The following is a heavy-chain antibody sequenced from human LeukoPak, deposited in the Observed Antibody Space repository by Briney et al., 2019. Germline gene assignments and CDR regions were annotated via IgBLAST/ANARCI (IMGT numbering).Heavy chain of an antibody. CDR3: AKGTVAIVVYYYYMDV. CDR1: GFTFSSYA. Sequence: GGSLRLSCAAPGFTFSSYAMSWVRQAPGRGLEWVSAISGSGGSTYYADSVKGRFTISRDNSKNTLYLQMNSLRAEDTAVYYCAKGTVAIVVYYYYMDVWGKGTTVTVSS. CDR2: ISGSGGST. V-gene: IGHV3-23*01. J-gene: IGHJ6*03. D-gene: IGHD3-16*02.